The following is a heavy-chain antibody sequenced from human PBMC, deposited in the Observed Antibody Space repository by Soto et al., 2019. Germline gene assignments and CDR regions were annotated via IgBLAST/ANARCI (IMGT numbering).Heavy chain of an antibody. CDR1: GFTFSSYG. CDR2: ISYDGSNK. J-gene: IGHJ6*02. CDR3: AKDTTSWYYYYGMDV. Sequence: QVQLVESGGGVVQPGRSLRLSCAASGFTFSSYGMHWVRQAPGKGLEWVAVISYDGSNKYYADSVKGRFTISRDNSKNTLYLQMNSLRAEDTAVYYCAKDTTSWYYYYGMDVWGQGITVTVSS. V-gene: IGHV3-30*18. D-gene: IGHD1-26*01.